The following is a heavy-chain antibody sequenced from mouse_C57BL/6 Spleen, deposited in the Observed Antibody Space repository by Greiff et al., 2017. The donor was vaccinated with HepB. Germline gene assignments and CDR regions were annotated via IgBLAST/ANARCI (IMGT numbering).Heavy chain of an antibody. CDR2: IDPNSGGT. CDR3: ARSKSLYFDY. Sequence: VQLQQSGAELVKPGASVKLSCKASGYTFTSYWMHWVKQRPGRGLEWIGRIDPNSGGTKYNEKFKGKATLTVDKPSSTAYMQISSLTSEDSAVYYCARSKSLYFDYWGQGTTLTVSS. V-gene: IGHV1-72*01. CDR1: GYTFTSYW. D-gene: IGHD1-3*01. J-gene: IGHJ2*01.